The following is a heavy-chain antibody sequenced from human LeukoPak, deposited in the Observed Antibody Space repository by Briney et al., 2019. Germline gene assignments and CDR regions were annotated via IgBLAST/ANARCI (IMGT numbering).Heavy chain of an antibody. J-gene: IGHJ4*02. CDR1: GDSISGSDFY. V-gene: IGHV4-39*07. D-gene: IGHD1-26*01. Sequence: SETLSLTCSVSGDSISGSDFYWGWIRQPPGKGLEWIGCIYYSGSNYYNPSLKSRVTISVDTSKNQFSLKLSSVTAADTAVYYCARDRGSQPFIDYWGQGTLVTVSS. CDR3: ARDRGSQPFIDY. CDR2: IYYSGSN.